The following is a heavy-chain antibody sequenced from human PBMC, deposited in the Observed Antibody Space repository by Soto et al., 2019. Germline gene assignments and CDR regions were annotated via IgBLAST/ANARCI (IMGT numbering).Heavy chain of an antibody. D-gene: IGHD3-16*01. J-gene: IGHJ3*02. Sequence: ITTGVVVNWIRQPPGKALEWLAIIYWDDDKRYSPSLRSRLSISKDPSKDEVVLTMTNMDPVDTGTYYCAHSDVDKNDAFDMWGQGTVVTVSS. CDR2: IYWDDDK. V-gene: IGHV2-5*02. CDR3: AHSDVDKNDAFDM. CDR1: ITTGVV.